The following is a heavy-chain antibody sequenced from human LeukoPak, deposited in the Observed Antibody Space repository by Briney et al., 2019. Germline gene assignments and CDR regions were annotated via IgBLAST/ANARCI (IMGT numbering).Heavy chain of an antibody. CDR1: GGSISSSSYY. CDR3: ARGGRIQLWLRPYYFDY. V-gene: IGHV4-39*07. Sequence: SETLSLTCTVSGGSISSSSYYWSWIRQPPGKGLEWIGEINHSGSTNYNPSLKSRVTISVDTSKNQFSLKLSSVTAADTAVYYCARGGRIQLWLRPYYFDYWGQGTLVTVYS. D-gene: IGHD5-18*01. J-gene: IGHJ4*02. CDR2: INHSGST.